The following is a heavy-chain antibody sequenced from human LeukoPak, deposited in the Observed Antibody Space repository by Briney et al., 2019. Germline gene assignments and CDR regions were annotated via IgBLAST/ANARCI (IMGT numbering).Heavy chain of an antibody. CDR2: TRNKPNGYTT. CDR3: VRVRHGDYFDY. CDR1: GFSITNHY. V-gene: IGHV3-72*01. D-gene: IGHD4-17*01. Sequence: GGSLRLSCAASGFSITNHYMDWVSQAPGKGPEWVGRTRNKPNGYTTDYGTSVRGRFIVSRDDSENSLYLQMNGLKTEDTAVYYCVRVRHGDYFDYWGQGTLVTVSS. J-gene: IGHJ4*02.